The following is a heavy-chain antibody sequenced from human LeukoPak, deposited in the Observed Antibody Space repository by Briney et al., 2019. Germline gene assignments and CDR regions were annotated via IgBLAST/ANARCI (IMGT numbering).Heavy chain of an antibody. CDR1: GFTFSSYW. J-gene: IGHJ6*03. CDR2: TSQDGSEK. V-gene: IGHV3-7*03. Sequence: PGGSLRLSCAASGFTFSSYWMSWVRQVPGKGLEWVANTSQDGSEKYYVDSVKGRFTISRDNAKNSLYLQMNSLRAEDTAVYYCARLPYYYDSSGYRNYYYYMDVWGKGTTVTISS. D-gene: IGHD3-22*01. CDR3: ARLPYYYDSSGYRNYYYYMDV.